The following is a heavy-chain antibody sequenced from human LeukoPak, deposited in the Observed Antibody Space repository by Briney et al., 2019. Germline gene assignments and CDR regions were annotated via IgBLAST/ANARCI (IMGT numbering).Heavy chain of an antibody. Sequence: SETLSLTCTVSGGSISSYYWSWIRQPPGKGLDWIGYIYHSGSTNYNPSLKSRVTISVDTSKTQISLKLRAVTAADTAVYYCARSRVWSDYWGYFDYWGQGTLVTVSS. CDR2: IYHSGST. J-gene: IGHJ4*02. V-gene: IGHV4-59*01. CDR3: ARSRVWSDYWGYFDY. D-gene: IGHD3-3*01. CDR1: GGSISSYY.